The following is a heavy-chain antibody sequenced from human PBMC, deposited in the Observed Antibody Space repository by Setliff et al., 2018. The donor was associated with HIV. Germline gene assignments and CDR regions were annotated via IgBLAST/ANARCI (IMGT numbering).Heavy chain of an antibody. V-gene: IGHV2-70*11. Sequence: SGPTLVNPTQTLTLTCTFSGFSLSTTGMCVTWIRQPPGKALEWLARIDWDDDKYYSTSLKTRLTISKDTSKNQVVLTMTNMDPVDTATYYCARTLTNFWSGYYQTDWGQGALVTVSS. CDR3: ARTLTNFWSGYYQTD. J-gene: IGHJ4*02. D-gene: IGHD3-3*01. CDR1: GFSLSTTGMC. CDR2: IDWDDDK.